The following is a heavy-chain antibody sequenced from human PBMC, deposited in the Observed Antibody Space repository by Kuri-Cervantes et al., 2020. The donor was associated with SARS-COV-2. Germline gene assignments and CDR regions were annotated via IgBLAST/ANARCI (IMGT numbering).Heavy chain of an antibody. CDR1: YASMTSFY. Sequence: SETLSLTCTVSYASMTSFYWSWIRQSPGRGLEWIGYMYYTGKSNYNPSLESRVSMSLAASESRFFLTLTSVTTAETAIYYCASGNDFSLDYWRQGIPVTVSS. V-gene: IGHV4-59*01. J-gene: IGHJ4*02. CDR2: MYYTGKS. CDR3: ASGNDFSLDY. D-gene: IGHD4-11*01.